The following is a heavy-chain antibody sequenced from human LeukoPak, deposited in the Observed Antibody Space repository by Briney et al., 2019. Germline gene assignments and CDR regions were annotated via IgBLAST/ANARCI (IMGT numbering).Heavy chain of an antibody. CDR3: ARVRSGSYHPIGY. J-gene: IGHJ4*02. CDR2: INHSGST. V-gene: IGHV4-34*01. CDR1: GGSFSGYY. D-gene: IGHD3-10*01. Sequence: SETLSLTCAVYGGSFSGYYWSWIRQPPGKGLEWIGEINHSGSTNYNPSLKSRVTISVDTSKNQFSLKLSSVTAADTAVYYCARVRSGSYHPIGYWGQGTLVIVSS.